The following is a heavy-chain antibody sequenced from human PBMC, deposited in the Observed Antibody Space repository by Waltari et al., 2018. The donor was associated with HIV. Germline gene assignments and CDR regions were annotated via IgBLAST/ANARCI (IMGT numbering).Heavy chain of an antibody. CDR3: ARPIVVGALGYGMDV. Sequence: QLQLQESGPGLVKPSETLSLTCTVSGGPISNTSYSWGWIRQPPGKGLEWIGSIYYSGSTYYNPSLKSRVTISVDTSKNQFSLKLSSVTAADTAVYYCARPIVVGALGYGMDVWGQGTTVTVSS. V-gene: IGHV4-39*01. J-gene: IGHJ6*02. D-gene: IGHD2-2*01. CDR2: IYYSGST. CDR1: GGPISNTSYS.